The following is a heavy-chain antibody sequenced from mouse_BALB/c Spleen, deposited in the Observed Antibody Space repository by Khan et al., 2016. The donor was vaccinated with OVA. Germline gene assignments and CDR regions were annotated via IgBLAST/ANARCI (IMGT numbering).Heavy chain of an antibody. V-gene: IGHV1-7*01. Sequence: QVQLKQSGAELAKPGASVKMSCKASGYTFINYWILWVKQRPGQGLEWIGYINPSTGYTEYNQNFKDKATLTADKSSSTAYMQLSSLASEDSAVYYGARRGLRWDFDYWDQGATLTVYS. D-gene: IGHD1-1*01. CDR3: ARRGLRWDFDY. CDR2: INPSTGYT. CDR1: GYTFINYW. J-gene: IGHJ2*01.